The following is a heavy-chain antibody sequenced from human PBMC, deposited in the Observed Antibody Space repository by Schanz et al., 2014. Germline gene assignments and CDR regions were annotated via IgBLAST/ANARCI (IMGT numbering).Heavy chain of an antibody. D-gene: IGHD2-15*01. J-gene: IGHJ4*02. Sequence: EVQLVESGGGVVQPGGSLRVSCEASGFTFRTYGMHWVRQAPGKGLEWVAIIRPDGSDQHYVDSVKGRFTISRDNAKSSLYLQMNSLRAEDTAVYYCAAGGGFLIDYWGQGTLVTVSS. CDR1: GFTFRTYG. CDR3: AAGGGFLIDY. CDR2: IRPDGSDQ. V-gene: IGHV3-7*01.